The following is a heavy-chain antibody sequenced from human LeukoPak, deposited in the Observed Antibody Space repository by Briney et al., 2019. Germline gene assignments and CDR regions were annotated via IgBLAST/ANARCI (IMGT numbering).Heavy chain of an antibody. J-gene: IGHJ4*02. CDR2: INPNSGGT. V-gene: IGHV1-2*06. CDR1: GYTFTGYY. Sequence: GASVKVSCKASGYTFTGYYMHWVRQAPGQGLEWMGRINPNSGGTNYAQKFQGRVTMTRDTSISTAYMELSRLRSDDTAVYYCARGSKLSLWFGELLGYWGQGTLVTVSS. CDR3: ARGSKLSLWFGELLGY. D-gene: IGHD3-10*01.